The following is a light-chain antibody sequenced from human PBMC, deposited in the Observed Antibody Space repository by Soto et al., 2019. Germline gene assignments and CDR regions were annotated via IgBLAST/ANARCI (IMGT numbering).Light chain of an antibody. CDR2: AAS. Sequence: EIVLTQSPGTLSLSPGEGATLSCRASQSVSSSYLAWYQQKPGQAPRLLIYAASSRATGVPDRFSGSGSGTDFTLTISRLEPEDFAVYYCQQYGNSPTYTFGQGTMLEIK. CDR3: QQYGNSPTYT. V-gene: IGKV3-20*01. CDR1: QSVSSSY. J-gene: IGKJ2*01.